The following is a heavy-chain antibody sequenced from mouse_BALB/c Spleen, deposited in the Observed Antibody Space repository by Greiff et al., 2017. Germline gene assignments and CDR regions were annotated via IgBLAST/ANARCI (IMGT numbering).Heavy chain of an antibody. CDR3: AKRGGRDYDWYFDV. D-gene: IGHD2-4*01. Sequence: VQLQESGAELVRPGTSVKMSCKAAGYTFTNYWIGWVKQRPGHGLEWIGDIYPGGGYTNYNEKFKGQATLTADTSSSTAYMQLSSLTSEDSAIYYCAKRGGRDYDWYFDVWGAGTTVTVAS. CDR1: GYTFTNYW. J-gene: IGHJ1*01. V-gene: IGHV1-63*02. CDR2: IYPGGGYT.